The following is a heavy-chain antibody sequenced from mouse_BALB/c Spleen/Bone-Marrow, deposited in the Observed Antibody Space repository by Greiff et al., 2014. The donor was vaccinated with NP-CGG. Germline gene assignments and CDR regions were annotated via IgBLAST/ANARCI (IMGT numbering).Heavy chain of an antibody. Sequence: QVQLKQSGAELVKPGASVKLSCKASGYTFTSYWMHWVKQRPGQGLEWIGEINPSNGRTNYNEKFKSKATPTVDKSSSAAYMQLSSLTSEDSAVYYCARGDGFAWFAYWGQGTLVTVSA. CDR2: INPSNGRT. D-gene: IGHD3-3*01. CDR3: ARGDGFAWFAY. CDR1: GYTFTSYW. V-gene: IGHV1S81*02. J-gene: IGHJ3*01.